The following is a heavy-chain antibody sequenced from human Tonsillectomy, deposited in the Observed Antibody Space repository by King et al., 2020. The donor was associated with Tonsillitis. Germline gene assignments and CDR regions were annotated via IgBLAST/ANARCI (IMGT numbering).Heavy chain of an antibody. J-gene: IGHJ4*02. V-gene: IGHV3-30-3*01. CDR2: ISYDGNNK. CDR1: GFRFSSCA. Sequence: QLVQSGGGVVQPGRSLRLSCAASGFRFSSCAMQWVRQAPGKGLEWVAVISYDGNNKRYADSVRGRFTISRDNSKNTLYLQMNSLRPEDTAVYYCAYSIAPLNYFDYWGQGTLVTVSS. CDR3: AYSIAPLNYFDY. D-gene: IGHD6-13*01.